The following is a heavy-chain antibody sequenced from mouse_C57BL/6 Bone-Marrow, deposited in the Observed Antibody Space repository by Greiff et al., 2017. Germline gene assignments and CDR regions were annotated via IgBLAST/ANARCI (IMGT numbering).Heavy chain of an antibody. Sequence: QVQLKQPGAELVRPGSSVTLSCKASGYTFTSYWMHWVKQRPIQGLEWIGNIDPSDSEPHSNQKFKDKATLTVDKSSSTAYMQLSSLTSEDSAVYYCAREGDGYYAWFAYWGQGTLVNVSA. CDR1: GYTFTSYW. D-gene: IGHD2-3*01. CDR3: AREGDGYYAWFAY. CDR2: IDPSDSEP. V-gene: IGHV1-52*01. J-gene: IGHJ3*01.